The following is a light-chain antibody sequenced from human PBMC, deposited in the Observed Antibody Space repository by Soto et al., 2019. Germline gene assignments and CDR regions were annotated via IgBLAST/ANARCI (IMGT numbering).Light chain of an antibody. CDR1: SGYSNYK. V-gene: IGLV9-49*01. Sequence: QSVLTQPPSASASLGASVTLTCTLISGYSNYKVDWYQQRPGKGPRFVMRVGTGGIVGSKGDGIPDRFSVLGSGLNRYLTIKNIQEEDESDYHCGADHGSGSNSVVFGGGTKVTVL. CDR3: GADHGSGSNSVV. CDR2: VGTGGIVG. J-gene: IGLJ2*01.